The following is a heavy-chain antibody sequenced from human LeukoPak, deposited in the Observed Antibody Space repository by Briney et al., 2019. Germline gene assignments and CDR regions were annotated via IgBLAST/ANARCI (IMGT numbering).Heavy chain of an antibody. CDR1: GGSISNSHYY. CDR3: ARLRRSHADQ. Sequence: PSETLSLTCTDSGGSISNSHYYWGWIRQPPGKGLEWIGTLYYSVTTYYNPSLKSRVTISVDTSENQFSLKLSSVTAADTAVYYCARLRRSHADQWGQGTLVTVSS. D-gene: IGHD2-2*01. J-gene: IGHJ4*02. V-gene: IGHV4-39*01. CDR2: LYYSVTT.